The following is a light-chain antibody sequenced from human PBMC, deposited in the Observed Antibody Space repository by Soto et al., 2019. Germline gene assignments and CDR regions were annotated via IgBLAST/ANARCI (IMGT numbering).Light chain of an antibody. CDR3: QQYGSSPKWT. CDR2: DAS. CDR1: QSVSSY. Sequence: EIVLTQSPATLSLSPGERATLSCRASQSVSSYLAWYQQKPGQAPRLLIYDASNRATGIPARFSGSGSGTDFTLTISSLEPEYFAVYYCQQYGSSPKWTFGQRTKMDI. J-gene: IGKJ1*01. V-gene: IGKV3-11*01.